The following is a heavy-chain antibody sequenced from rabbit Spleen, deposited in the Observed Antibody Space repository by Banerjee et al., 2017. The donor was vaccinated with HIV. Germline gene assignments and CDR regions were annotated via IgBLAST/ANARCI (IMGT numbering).Heavy chain of an antibody. J-gene: IGHJ4*01. Sequence: QGQLEESGGGLVKPGASLTLTCKASGLDFSVNYWVCWVRQAPGKGLEWIACIDVTKSGGTYYAPWSRVRFTTSKPSSTTVALPMTSLTAADTATYFCARDAAGREDFNSWGPGTLVTDS. V-gene: IGHV1S45*01. CDR1: GLDFSVNYW. CDR3: ARDAAGREDFNS. D-gene: IGHD4-2*01. CDR2: IDVTKSGGT.